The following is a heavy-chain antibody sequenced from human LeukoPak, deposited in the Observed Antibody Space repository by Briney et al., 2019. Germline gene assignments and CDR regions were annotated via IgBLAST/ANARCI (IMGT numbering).Heavy chain of an antibody. J-gene: IGHJ3*02. Sequence: ASVKVSCKASGYTFTGYYMHWVRQAPGQGLEWMGWINPNSGGTNYAQKFQGWVTMTRDTSTSTAYMELSRLRSDDTAVYYCARDASIAVAGDYDAFDIWGQGTMVTVSS. CDR3: ARDASIAVAGDYDAFDI. D-gene: IGHD6-19*01. CDR2: INPNSGGT. V-gene: IGHV1-2*04. CDR1: GYTFTGYY.